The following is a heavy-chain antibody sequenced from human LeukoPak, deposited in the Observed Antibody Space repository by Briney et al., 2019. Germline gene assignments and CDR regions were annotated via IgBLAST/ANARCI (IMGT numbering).Heavy chain of an antibody. CDR3: AKDWSSGWNT. Sequence: GGSLRLSCAASGFSLRSYGMHWVRQAPGKGLEWLAFIRNDGTNKYYAASVKGRFAISRDNSNNMLYLQMNSPRVEDTAVYFCAKDWSSGWNTWGQGNLVTVSS. CDR1: GFSLRSYG. CDR2: IRNDGTNK. V-gene: IGHV3-30*02. D-gene: IGHD6-19*01. J-gene: IGHJ5*02.